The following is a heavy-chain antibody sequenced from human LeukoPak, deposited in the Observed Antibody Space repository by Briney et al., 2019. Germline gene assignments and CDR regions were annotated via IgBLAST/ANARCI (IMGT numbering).Heavy chain of an antibody. Sequence: PGGSLRLSCAASGFTFSSYAMSWVRQAPGKGLEWVSAISGSGGSTYYADSVKGRFTISRDNSKNTLYLQMNSLRAEGTAVYYCAKDRRIVLRFLEWFSDYWGQGTLVTVSS. CDR3: AKDRRIVLRFLEWFSDY. D-gene: IGHD3-3*01. CDR2: ISGSGGST. CDR1: GFTFSSYA. V-gene: IGHV3-23*01. J-gene: IGHJ4*02.